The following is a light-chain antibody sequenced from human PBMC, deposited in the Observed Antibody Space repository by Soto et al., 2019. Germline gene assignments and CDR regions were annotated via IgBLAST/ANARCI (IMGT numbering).Light chain of an antibody. CDR3: QQRSNWLFT. V-gene: IGKV3-11*01. J-gene: IGKJ3*01. Sequence: EIVLTQSPATLSLSPGARATLSCRASQSVSSYLAWYQQKPGQAPRLLIYDASNRATGIPARFSGSGSGTDFTLTISSLEPEDFAVYHCQQRSNWLFTFGPGTKVDIK. CDR2: DAS. CDR1: QSVSSY.